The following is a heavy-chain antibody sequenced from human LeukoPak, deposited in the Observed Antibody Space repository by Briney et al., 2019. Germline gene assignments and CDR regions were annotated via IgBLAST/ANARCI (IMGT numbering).Heavy chain of an antibody. Sequence: ASVKVSCKASGYTFTGYYMHWVRQAPGQGLEWMGWINPNRGGTNYAQKFQGRVTMTRDTSISTAYMELSRLRSDDTAVYYCARVRFIDVWFGEYNWFDPWGQGTLVTVSS. V-gene: IGHV1-2*02. CDR3: ARVRFIDVWFGEYNWFDP. CDR2: INPNRGGT. D-gene: IGHD3-10*01. CDR1: GYTFTGYY. J-gene: IGHJ5*02.